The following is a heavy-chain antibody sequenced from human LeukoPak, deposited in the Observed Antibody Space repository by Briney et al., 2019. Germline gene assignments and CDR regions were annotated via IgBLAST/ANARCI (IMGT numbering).Heavy chain of an antibody. Sequence: SETLSLTCTVSGGSISSSSYYWGWIRQPPGKGLEWIGSIYYSGSTYYNPSLKSRVTISVDTSKNQFSLKLSSVTAADTAVYYCASSSDVYRSRAFDYWGQGTLVTVSS. CDR3: ASSSDVYRSRAFDY. J-gene: IGHJ4*02. D-gene: IGHD2-2*01. CDR1: GGSISSSSYY. V-gene: IGHV4-39*01. CDR2: IYYSGST.